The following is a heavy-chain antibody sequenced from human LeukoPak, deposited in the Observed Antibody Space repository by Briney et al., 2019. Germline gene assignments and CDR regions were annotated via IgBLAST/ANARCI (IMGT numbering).Heavy chain of an antibody. V-gene: IGHV3-23*01. CDR1: GFTFSSYA. J-gene: IGHJ4*02. CDR2: ISGSGGST. D-gene: IGHD1-26*01. CDR3: AKAPRPWVGGATGSRYYFDY. Sequence: HPGGSLRLSCAASGFTFSSYAMSWVRQAPGKGLEWVSAISGSGGSTYYADSVKGRLTISRDNSKNTLYLQMNSLRAEDTAVYYCAKAPRPWVGGATGSRYYFDYWGQGTLVTVSS.